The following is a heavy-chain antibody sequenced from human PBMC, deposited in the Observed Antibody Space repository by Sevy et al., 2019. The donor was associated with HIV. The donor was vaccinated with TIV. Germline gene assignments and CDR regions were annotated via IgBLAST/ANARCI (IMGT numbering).Heavy chain of an antibody. D-gene: IGHD3-16*01. CDR3: ARFGVSGGGMDV. V-gene: IGHV3-48*01. CDR1: GFTFSSYS. CDR2: INSSSSTI. J-gene: IGHJ6*02. Sequence: GGSLRLSCAASGFTFSSYSMNWVRQAPGKGLEWVSYINSSSSTIYYANSVKGRFTISRDTAKNSLYLQRNSLRAEDTAVYYCARFGVSGGGMDVWGQGTTVTVSS.